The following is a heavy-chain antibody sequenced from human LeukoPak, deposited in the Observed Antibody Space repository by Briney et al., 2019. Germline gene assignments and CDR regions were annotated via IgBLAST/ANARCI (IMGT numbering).Heavy chain of an antibody. D-gene: IGHD2-2*01. Sequence: TGGSLRLSCAASGFTFNSYGMFWVRQAPGKGLEWVAFIWPDGSNKLHGDSVKGRFTISRDNSKNTVYLQMNSLRAEDTAVYYCARDYCRTTSCLESWGQGTLVTVSS. CDR2: IWPDGSNK. J-gene: IGHJ4*02. V-gene: IGHV3-33*01. CDR1: GFTFNSYG. CDR3: ARDYCRTTSCLES.